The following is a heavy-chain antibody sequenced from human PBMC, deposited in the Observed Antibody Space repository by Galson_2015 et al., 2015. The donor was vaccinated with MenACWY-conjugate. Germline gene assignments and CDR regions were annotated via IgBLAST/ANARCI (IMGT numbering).Heavy chain of an antibody. J-gene: IGHJ4*02. V-gene: IGHV3-30*18. D-gene: IGHD2-21*02. CDR2: ISYDGSNK. Sequence: SLRLSCAASGFTFSSYGMHWVRQAPGKGLEWVAVISYDGSNKYYADSVKGRFTISRDNSKNTLYLQMNSLRAEVTAVYYCAKARRGRVVVTATTDYWGQGTLVTVSS. CDR1: GFTFSSYG. CDR3: AKARRGRVVVTATTDY.